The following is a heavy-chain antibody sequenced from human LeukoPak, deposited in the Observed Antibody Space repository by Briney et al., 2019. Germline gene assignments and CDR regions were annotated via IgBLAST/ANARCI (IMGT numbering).Heavy chain of an antibody. D-gene: IGHD6-6*01. V-gene: IGHV3-23*01. CDR2: ISGSGGST. CDR3: ATGGSSSSGYWFDP. Sequence: GGSLRLSCAASGFTFSSYAMSWVRQAPGKGLEWVSAISGSGGSTYYADSVKGRFTISRDNSKNTLYLQMNSLRAEDTAVYYCATGGSSSSGYWFDPWGQGTLVTVSS. J-gene: IGHJ5*02. CDR1: GFTFSSYA.